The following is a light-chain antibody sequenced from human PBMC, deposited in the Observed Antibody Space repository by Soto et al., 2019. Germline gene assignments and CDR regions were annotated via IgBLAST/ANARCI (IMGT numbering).Light chain of an antibody. CDR1: QSISNY. Sequence: DIQMTQSPSSLSASVGDRVTIICRASQSISNYLNWYQQKPGKAPKLLIYAASSLQSGVPSRFSGSGSGTDFTLTISSLQPEDFATYYYQQSYTTPLTFGGGTKVEIK. V-gene: IGKV1-39*01. CDR3: QQSYTTPLT. CDR2: AAS. J-gene: IGKJ4*01.